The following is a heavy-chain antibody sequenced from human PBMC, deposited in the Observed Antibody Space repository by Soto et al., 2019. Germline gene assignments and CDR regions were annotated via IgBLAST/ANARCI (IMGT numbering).Heavy chain of an antibody. CDR3: ARDRFDWPSYLDY. Sequence: GGSLRLSCAASGFTFSSYAMHWVRQAPGKGLEWVAVISYDGSNKYYADSVKGRFTISRDNSKNTLYLQMNSLRAEDTAVYYCARDRFDWPSYLDYWGQGTLVTVSS. J-gene: IGHJ4*02. V-gene: IGHV3-30-3*01. CDR1: GFTFSSYA. CDR2: ISYDGSNK. D-gene: IGHD3-9*01.